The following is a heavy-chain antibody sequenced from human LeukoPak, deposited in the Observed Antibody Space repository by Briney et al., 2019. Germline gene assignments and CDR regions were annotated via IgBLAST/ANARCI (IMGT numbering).Heavy chain of an antibody. CDR2: ISGSGSGGST. J-gene: IGHJ4*02. CDR1: GFTISNYA. CDR3: AKVTSFWSGFSFFFDY. V-gene: IGHV3-23*01. D-gene: IGHD3-3*01. Sequence: GGSERLSCAASGFTISNYAMSWVRQAPGKGLEWVSGISGSGSGGSTDYADSVKGRFTISRDNSKNTLYLQMNSLRAEDTAVYYCAKVTSFWSGFSFFFDYWGQGTLVTVSS.